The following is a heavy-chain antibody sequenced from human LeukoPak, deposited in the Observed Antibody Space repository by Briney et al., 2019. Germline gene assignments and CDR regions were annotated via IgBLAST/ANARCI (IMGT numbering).Heavy chain of an antibody. V-gene: IGHV1-18*01. CDR2: ISSYNGNT. CDR3: ARASSPYGSSVYFDY. J-gene: IGHJ4*02. Sequence: GASVKVSCKASGYTFTSYGISWVRQAPGQGLEWMGWISSYNGNTNYAQKFQGRVTITADKSTSTAYMELSSLRSEDTAVYYCARASSPYGSSVYFDYWGQGTLVTVSS. D-gene: IGHD3-22*01. CDR1: GYTFTSYG.